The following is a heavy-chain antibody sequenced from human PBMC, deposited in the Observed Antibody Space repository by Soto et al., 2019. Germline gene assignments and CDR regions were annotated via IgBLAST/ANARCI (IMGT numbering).Heavy chain of an antibody. Sequence: SETLSLTCTVSGGSISSGGYYWSWIRQHPGKGLEWIGYIYYSGSTYYNPSLKSRVTISVDTSKNQFPLKLSSVTAADTAVYYCARDLGYCSGGSCYANWFDPWGQGTLVTVSS. CDR2: IYYSGST. CDR1: GGSISSGGYY. D-gene: IGHD2-15*01. J-gene: IGHJ5*02. V-gene: IGHV4-31*03. CDR3: ARDLGYCSGGSCYANWFDP.